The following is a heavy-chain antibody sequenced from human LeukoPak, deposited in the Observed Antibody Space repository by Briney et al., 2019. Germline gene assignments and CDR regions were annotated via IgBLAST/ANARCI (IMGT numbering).Heavy chain of an antibody. D-gene: IGHD1-1*01. J-gene: IGHJ1*01. Sequence: ASVKVSCKVSGYTLTELSMHWVRQAPRKGLEWMGGFDPEDGETIYAQKFQGRVTMTEDTSTDTAYMELSSLRSEDTAVYYCATSLWSYFQHWSQGTLVTVSS. CDR2: FDPEDGET. CDR1: GYTLTELS. V-gene: IGHV1-24*01. CDR3: ATSLWSYFQH.